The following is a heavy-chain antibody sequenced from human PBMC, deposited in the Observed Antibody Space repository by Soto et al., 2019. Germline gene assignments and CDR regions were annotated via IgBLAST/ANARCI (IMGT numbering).Heavy chain of an antibody. Sequence: QVQLVQSGAEVKKPGSSVKVSCKASGGTFSSYAISWVRQAPGQGLEWMGGIIPIFGTANYAQKFQGRVTITADESTSTGYMELSSLRSEDTAVDYCARTRKPESWVTTHPFDIWGQGTMVTVSS. CDR1: GGTFSSYA. CDR3: ARTRKPESWVTTHPFDI. J-gene: IGHJ3*02. D-gene: IGHD4-17*01. V-gene: IGHV1-69*01. CDR2: IIPIFGTA.